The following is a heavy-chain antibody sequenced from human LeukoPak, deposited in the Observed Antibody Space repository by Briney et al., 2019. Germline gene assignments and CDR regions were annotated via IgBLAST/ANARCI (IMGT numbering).Heavy chain of an antibody. Sequence: GGSLRLSCAASGFTFTSYAMNWVRQAPGKGLEWVSAISGSGVSTYYADSVKGRFTISRDNSKNMLYLQMNSLRAEDTAVYYCAKDGPLVGPYYFDYWGQGALVTVSS. J-gene: IGHJ4*02. CDR3: AKDGPLVGPYYFDY. V-gene: IGHV3-23*01. CDR2: ISGSGVST. CDR1: GFTFTSYA. D-gene: IGHD1-26*01.